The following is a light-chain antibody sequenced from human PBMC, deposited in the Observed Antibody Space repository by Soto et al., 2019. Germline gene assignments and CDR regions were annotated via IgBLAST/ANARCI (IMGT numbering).Light chain of an antibody. CDR2: DVS. Sequence: VLTQPPSASGSPRQSVTISCTGTSSDVGGYNHVSWYQQNPGKAPKLMIYDVSKRPSGVPDRFSGSKSGNTASLTISGLQAEDEADYYCASYAGSNNSVFGXGTKVTVL. CDR1: SSDVGGYNH. V-gene: IGLV2-8*01. J-gene: IGLJ1*01. CDR3: ASYAGSNNSV.